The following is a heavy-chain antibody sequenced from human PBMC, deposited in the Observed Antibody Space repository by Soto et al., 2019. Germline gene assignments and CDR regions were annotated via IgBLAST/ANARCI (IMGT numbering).Heavy chain of an antibody. CDR2: ISYDGSNK. V-gene: IGHV3-30*09. Sequence: GGSLRLSCAASGFTFSSYAMHWVRQAPGKGLEWVAVISYDGSNKYYADSVKGRFAISRDNSKNTLYLQMNSLRAEDTAVYYCARGDAYYDILTGYPYGMDVWGQGTTVTVSS. CDR1: GFTFSSYA. CDR3: ARGDAYYDILTGYPYGMDV. J-gene: IGHJ6*02. D-gene: IGHD3-9*01.